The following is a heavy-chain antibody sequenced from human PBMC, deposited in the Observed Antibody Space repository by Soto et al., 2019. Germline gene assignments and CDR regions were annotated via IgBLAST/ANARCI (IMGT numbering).Heavy chain of an antibody. CDR3: ARGDDYGDEGDFDY. Sequence: QVQLVESGGGVVQPGRSLRLSCAASGFTFSSYGMHWVRQAPGKGLEWVAVIWYDGSNKYYADSVKGRFTISRDNSKNPLYLQMNSLRAEDTAVYYCARGDDYGDEGDFDYWGQGTLVTVSS. CDR2: IWYDGSNK. J-gene: IGHJ4*02. CDR1: GFTFSSYG. D-gene: IGHD4-17*01. V-gene: IGHV3-33*01.